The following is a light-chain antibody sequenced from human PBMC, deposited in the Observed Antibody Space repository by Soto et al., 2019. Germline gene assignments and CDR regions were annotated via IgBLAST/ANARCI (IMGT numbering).Light chain of an antibody. CDR3: FSYPTSGTYV. Sequence: SVLTQPASVSGSPGQSITISCTGTSSDVGNYKYVSWYQQHPGKAPKLMIYEVSNRPSGVSNRFSGSKSGNTASLTISGLQAEDETDYYCFSYPTSGTYVFGNGTKVTV. J-gene: IGLJ1*01. CDR2: EVS. V-gene: IGLV2-14*01. CDR1: SSDVGNYKY.